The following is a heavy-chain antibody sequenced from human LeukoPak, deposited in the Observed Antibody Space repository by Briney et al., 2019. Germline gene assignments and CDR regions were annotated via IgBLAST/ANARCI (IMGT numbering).Heavy chain of an antibody. Sequence: SETLSLTCAVSGYSITSSSWWGWIRQPPGKGLEWIGYIYHSATTYYNPSLQSRVTMSVDTSKNQFSLKLSSVTAVDTAVYYCARKENVYYYFDYWGQGTLVTVSS. CDR1: GYSITSSSW. V-gene: IGHV4-28*01. J-gene: IGHJ4*02. CDR2: IYHSATT. D-gene: IGHD3-10*01. CDR3: ARKENVYYYFDY.